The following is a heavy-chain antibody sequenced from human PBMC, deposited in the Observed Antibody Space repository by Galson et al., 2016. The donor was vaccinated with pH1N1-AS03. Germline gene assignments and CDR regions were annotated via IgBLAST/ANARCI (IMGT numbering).Heavy chain of an antibody. V-gene: IGHV3-15*01. Sequence: QAPGKGLEWVGRIKSKSDGGTTDYAAPVKARFTISSDDSKNTLYLQMNSLKTEDTAVYYCSTDETFYYYYGMDVWGRGTTVTVSS. CDR2: IKSKSDGGTT. CDR3: STDETFYYYYGMDV. J-gene: IGHJ6*02.